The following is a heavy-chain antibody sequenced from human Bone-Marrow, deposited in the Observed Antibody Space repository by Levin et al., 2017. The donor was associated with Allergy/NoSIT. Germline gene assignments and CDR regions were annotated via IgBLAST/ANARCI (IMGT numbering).Heavy chain of an antibody. Sequence: GGSLRLSCAASGFSFSRYSMHWVRQAPGKGLEWVSYIISSSTTKDYSDSVKGRFTISRDNAKNSLYLQMNSLRDEDTAVYYCAREDNLNAKRALDYWGQGTLVTVSS. J-gene: IGHJ4*02. V-gene: IGHV3-48*02. CDR1: GFSFSRYS. D-gene: IGHD1-20*01. CDR2: IISSSTTK. CDR3: AREDNLNAKRALDY.